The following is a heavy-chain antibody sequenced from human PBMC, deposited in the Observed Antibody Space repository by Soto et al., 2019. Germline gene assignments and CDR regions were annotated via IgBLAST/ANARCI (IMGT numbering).Heavy chain of an antibody. J-gene: IGHJ4*02. CDR3: AKAGIIVIPATIGYYFDC. CDR2: IVPLFGTP. Sequence: ASVKVSCKASGGTFSNYAISWVRQAPGQGLEWMGGIVPLFGTPNYAQKFQGRVTITADESTSTAYMELSSLTSEDTAVYYCAKAGIIVIPATIGYYFDCWGQGTLVTVSS. D-gene: IGHD2-2*01. V-gene: IGHV1-69*13. CDR1: GGTFSNYA.